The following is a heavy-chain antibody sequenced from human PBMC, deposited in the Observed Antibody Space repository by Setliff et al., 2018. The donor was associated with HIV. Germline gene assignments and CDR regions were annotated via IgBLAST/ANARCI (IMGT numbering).Heavy chain of an antibody. J-gene: IGHJ4*02. V-gene: IGHV4-59*11. CDR3: ARDPGITAAGTEYFDS. Sequence: PSETLSLTCNVSGDSISSHSWTWIRKPPGKGLEWIGSIDYSGRIDKKTSLKSRIRMSIDTSKNQFYVNLFSVTAADTAIYYCARDPGITAAGTEYFDSWGRGILVTVSS. CDR2: IDYSGRI. CDR1: GDSISSHS. D-gene: IGHD6-13*01.